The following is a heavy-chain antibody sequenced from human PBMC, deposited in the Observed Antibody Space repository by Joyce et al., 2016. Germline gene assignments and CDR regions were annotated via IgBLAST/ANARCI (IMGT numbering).Heavy chain of an antibody. Sequence: QVQLVESGGGVVQPGRSLRLSCAASRFTFRAYNIHWVRQAPGKGLEWGAFISYDGVNKYCADSVKGRFTISRDNSKNTLFLQMNRVRAEDTAVYYCARDRGDGYSIAFLDYWGQGTLVTVSS. D-gene: IGHD5-24*01. CDR3: ARDRGDGYSIAFLDY. CDR1: RFTFRAYN. J-gene: IGHJ4*02. V-gene: IGHV3-30*04. CDR2: ISYDGVNK.